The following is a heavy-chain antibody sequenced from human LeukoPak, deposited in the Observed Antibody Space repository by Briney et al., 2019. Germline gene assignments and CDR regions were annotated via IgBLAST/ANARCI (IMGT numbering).Heavy chain of an antibody. V-gene: IGHV1-18*01. J-gene: IGHJ5*02. CDR2: ISTYNGNAK. CDR1: GYTFTTYG. Sequence: ASVKVSCKASGYTFTTYGISWVRQAPGQGLEWMGWISTYNGNAKKYAQKFQGRVTMTTDTSTSTAYMELRSLRSDDTAVYYCARDGNGNLENWFDPWGQGTLVTVSS. D-gene: IGHD1-1*01. CDR3: ARDGNGNLENWFDP.